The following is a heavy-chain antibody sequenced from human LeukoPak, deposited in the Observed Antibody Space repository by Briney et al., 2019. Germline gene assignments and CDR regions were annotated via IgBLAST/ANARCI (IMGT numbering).Heavy chain of an antibody. J-gene: IGHJ4*02. CDR1: GDSVRTSNYY. Sequence: PSETLSLTCTVSGDSVRTSNYYWSWIRQPPGKGLEWIGYIHYSGNTNYNTSLKSRVTISVDTSKNQFSLKLSSVTAADTAVYYCARGTYSSSWYYWGQGTLVTVSS. D-gene: IGHD6-13*01. CDR3: ARGTYSSSWYY. CDR2: IHYSGNT. V-gene: IGHV4-61*01.